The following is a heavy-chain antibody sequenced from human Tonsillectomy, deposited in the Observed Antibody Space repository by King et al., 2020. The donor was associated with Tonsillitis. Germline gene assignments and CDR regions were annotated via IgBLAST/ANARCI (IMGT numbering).Heavy chain of an antibody. D-gene: IGHD6-19*01. CDR2: ISGSAST. Sequence: QLQESGPGLVKPSETLSLTCSVFGGCTVAVGSTSRCYWTWVRQAPGGGLEWIGHISGSASTLYNPSLESRVTISADTSKKQFSLELKSVTGADTARYYCSYTTGWTGFDFWGPGILVTVSS. CDR3: SYTTGWTGFDF. J-gene: IGHJ4*01. V-gene: IGHV4-61*01. CDR1: TVAVGSTSRCY.